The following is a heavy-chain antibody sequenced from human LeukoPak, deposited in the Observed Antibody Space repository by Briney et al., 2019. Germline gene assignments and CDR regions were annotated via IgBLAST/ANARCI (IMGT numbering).Heavy chain of an antibody. J-gene: IGHJ5*02. D-gene: IGHD6-13*01. CDR3: ASGGRISAANWFDP. Sequence: SETLSLTCTVSGGSISTYYWSWIRQPAGKGLEWIGRVYPSGRTSYNPSLENRVTMSVDTSKKQFSLKLRSVTAADTAVYYCASGGRISAANWFDPWGQGTLVTVSS. V-gene: IGHV4-4*07. CDR2: VYPSGRT. CDR1: GGSISTYY.